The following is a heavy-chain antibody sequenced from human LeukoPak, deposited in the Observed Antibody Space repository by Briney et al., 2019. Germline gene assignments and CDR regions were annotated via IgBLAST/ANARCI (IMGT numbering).Heavy chain of an antibody. Sequence: PGGSLRLSCAPSGFTFSSYAMSWVRQAPGKGLEWVSGISGSGGSTYYADSVKGRFTISRDNSKNTLYLQMNSLRAEDTAVYFCARDQPGTYTLSGAWGQGTLVTVSS. CDR2: ISGSGGST. CDR3: ARDQPGTYTLSGA. CDR1: GFTFSSYA. J-gene: IGHJ5*02. V-gene: IGHV3-23*01. D-gene: IGHD1-14*01.